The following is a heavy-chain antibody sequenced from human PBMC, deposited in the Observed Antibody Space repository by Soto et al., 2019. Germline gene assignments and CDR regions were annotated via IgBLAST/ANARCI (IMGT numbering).Heavy chain of an antibody. D-gene: IGHD2-21*02. J-gene: IGHJ6*02. Sequence: SETLSLTCTVSGGSVSSGSYYWSWIRQPPGKGLEWIGYFFNSGSTNYNPSLKSRVTISVDTSKSQFSLKLSSVTAADAAVYYCAATYCGGDCDDYYYYYAMDVWGQGTTVTVSS. CDR2: FFNSGST. CDR1: GGSVSSGSYY. V-gene: IGHV4-61*01. CDR3: AATYCGGDCDDYYYYYAMDV.